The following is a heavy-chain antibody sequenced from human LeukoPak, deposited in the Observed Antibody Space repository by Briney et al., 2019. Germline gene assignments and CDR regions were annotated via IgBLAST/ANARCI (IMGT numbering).Heavy chain of an antibody. V-gene: IGHV3-23*01. D-gene: IGHD1-26*01. CDR2: ISGSGGST. J-gene: IGHJ4*02. CDR1: GFTFSSYA. CDR3: AKDLKPIKWEQTDY. Sequence: PGGSLRLSCAASGFTFSSYAMSWVRQAPGKGLEWVSAISGSGGSTYYADSVKGRFTISRDNSKNTLYLQMNSLRAEDTAVYYCAKDLKPIKWEQTDYWGQGTLVTVSS.